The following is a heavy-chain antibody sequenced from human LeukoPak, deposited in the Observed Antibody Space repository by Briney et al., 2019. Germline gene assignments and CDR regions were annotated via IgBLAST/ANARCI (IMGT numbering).Heavy chain of an antibody. CDR3: AKDMELAS. J-gene: IGHJ5*02. CDR1: GFTFSSYA. V-gene: IGHV3-23*01. Sequence: PGGSLRLSCAASGFTFSSYAMTWVRQAPGKGLEWVSVISGRGGSTYYADSVKGRFTISRDNSKNTLYLQMNNLRGEDTAEYYCAKDMELASWGQGTLVTVSS. CDR2: ISGRGGST. D-gene: IGHD1-26*01.